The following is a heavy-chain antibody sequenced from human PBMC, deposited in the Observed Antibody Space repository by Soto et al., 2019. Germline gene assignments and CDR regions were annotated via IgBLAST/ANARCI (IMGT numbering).Heavy chain of an antibody. CDR1: GYTFTSYG. CDR3: ARGCSSTSCYDIYYYYGMDV. Sequence: ASVKVSCKASGYTFTSYGISWVRQAPGQGLEWMGWISAYNGNTNYAQKLQGRVTMTTDTSTSTAYMELRSLRSDDTAVYYCARGCSSTSCYDIYYYYGMDVWGQGTTVTVS. D-gene: IGHD2-2*01. J-gene: IGHJ6*02. CDR2: ISAYNGNT. V-gene: IGHV1-18*01.